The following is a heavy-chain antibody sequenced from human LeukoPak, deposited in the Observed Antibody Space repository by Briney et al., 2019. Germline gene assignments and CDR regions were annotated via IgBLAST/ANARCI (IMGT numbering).Heavy chain of an antibody. D-gene: IGHD3-9*01. CDR2: ISSSSGYI. J-gene: IGHJ6*02. CDR3: ARDPAFALTGYYYYYYYGMDV. CDR1: GFTFSSYS. Sequence: GGSLRLSCAASGFTFSSYSMNWVRQAPGKGLEWVSSISSSSGYIYYADSVKGRFTISRDNAKNSLYLQMNSLRAEDTAVYYCARDPAFALTGYYYYYYYGMDVWGQGTTVTVSS. V-gene: IGHV3-21*01.